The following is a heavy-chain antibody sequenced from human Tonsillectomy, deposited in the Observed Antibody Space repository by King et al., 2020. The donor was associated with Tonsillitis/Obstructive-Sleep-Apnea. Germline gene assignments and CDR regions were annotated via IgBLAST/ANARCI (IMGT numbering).Heavy chain of an antibody. Sequence: VQLVQSGAEVKKPGASVKISCKASGYTFTDYYIHWVRQAPGQGLEWMGIIYPSDGSTSYAQKFQDRITFTRDTSTSTVYMELSSLGSEDTAINYCARGVAVAHLSLGHWGQGTLVTVSS. V-gene: IGHV1-46*01. D-gene: IGHD5-12*01. CDR2: IYPSDGST. CDR3: ARGVAVAHLSLGH. J-gene: IGHJ4*02. CDR1: GYTFTDYY.